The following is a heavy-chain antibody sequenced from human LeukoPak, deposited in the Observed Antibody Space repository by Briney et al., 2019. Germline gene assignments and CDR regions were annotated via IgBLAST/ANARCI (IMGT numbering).Heavy chain of an antibody. D-gene: IGHD2-2*02. Sequence: SVKVSCKASGGTFSSYAISWVRQAPGQGLEWMGGIIPIFGTANYAQKFQGRVTITADESTSTAYMELSSLRSEDTAVYYCAKGAGIVVVPAAIRPYTFDYWGQGTLVTVSS. CDR3: AKGAGIVVVPAAIRPYTFDY. CDR2: IIPIFGTA. CDR1: GGTFSSYA. V-gene: IGHV1-69*13. J-gene: IGHJ4*02.